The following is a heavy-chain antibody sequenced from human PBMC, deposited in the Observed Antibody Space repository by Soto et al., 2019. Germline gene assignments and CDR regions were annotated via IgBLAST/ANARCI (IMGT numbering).Heavy chain of an antibody. Sequence: QITLKESGPTLVKPTQTLTLTCTFSGFSLSTSGIGVGWIRQPPGKALEWLALIYWDDDKRYSPSLKSRLTITKDTSKSHVVLTVTNMDPVDTATYSCAHRLSRPPASGSGSWGPYYFDYWGQGTLVTVSS. V-gene: IGHV2-5*02. CDR1: GFSLSTSGIG. J-gene: IGHJ4*02. CDR2: IYWDDDK. CDR3: AHRLSRPPASGSGSWGPYYFDY. D-gene: IGHD3-10*01.